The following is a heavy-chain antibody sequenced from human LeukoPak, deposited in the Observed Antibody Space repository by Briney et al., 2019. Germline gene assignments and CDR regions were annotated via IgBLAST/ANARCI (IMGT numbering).Heavy chain of an antibody. CDR3: AKGIISSAWTRGFDY. CDR2: ISGPAGSA. CDR1: GFAFSSCA. J-gene: IGHJ4*02. D-gene: IGHD6-19*01. Sequence: GGSLRLSCAASGFAFSSCAMSWVRQTPGKGLEWVSTISGPAGSAYYADSVKGRFTISRDNSNNTLYLQMNSLRVEDTAVYYCAKGIISSAWTRGFDYWGQGTLVTVSS. V-gene: IGHV3-23*01.